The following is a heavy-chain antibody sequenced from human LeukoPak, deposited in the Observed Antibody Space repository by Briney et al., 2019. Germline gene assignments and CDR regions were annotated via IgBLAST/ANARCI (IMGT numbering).Heavy chain of an antibody. CDR1: GFRFRDYT. Sequence: GGSLRLSCAASGFRFRDYTMNWVRQASGKGLEWLASISSSSSYIYFADSVRGRFTISRDNAKNSLYLQMNSLRAEDTAVYYCAKDSPSRTATTEVPVDCGGQGTLVTVSS. V-gene: IGHV3-21*01. D-gene: IGHD1/OR15-1a*01. J-gene: IGHJ4*02. CDR2: ISSSSSYI. CDR3: AKDSPSRTATTEVPVDC.